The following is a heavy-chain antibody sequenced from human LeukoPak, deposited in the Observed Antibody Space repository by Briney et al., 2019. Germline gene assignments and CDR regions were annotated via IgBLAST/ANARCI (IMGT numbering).Heavy chain of an antibody. J-gene: IGHJ4*02. D-gene: IGHD6-19*01. CDR3: ARHGEYSTDWYYLDY. V-gene: IGHV5-10-1*01. CDR1: GYSITSHW. CDR2: IAPSDTYT. Sequence: GESLKICCKASGYSITSHWITWGRQMPGEGLEWVGRIAPSDTYTKYSPSFQGHVSFSADKSISTGYLQWCSLKASDAAMYFCARHGEYSTDWYYLDYWGQGTLVAVSS.